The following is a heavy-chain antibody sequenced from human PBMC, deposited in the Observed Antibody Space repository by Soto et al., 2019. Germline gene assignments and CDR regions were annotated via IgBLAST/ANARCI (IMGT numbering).Heavy chain of an antibody. J-gene: IGHJ5*02. Sequence: GESPKTPRKVSGDSLTIFWLGWVRPSPGKGPEWMGIIYPSDSDTRYSSSYQGHVITSADKSISTAYLQWRSLKASDTAMYYCARHTHIAPLRTAQNYKWFDPWGQGTMVTVSS. V-gene: IGHV5-51*01. CDR3: ARHTHIAPLRTAQNYKWFDP. CDR2: IYPSDSDT. CDR1: GDSLTIFW. D-gene: IGHD2-21*01.